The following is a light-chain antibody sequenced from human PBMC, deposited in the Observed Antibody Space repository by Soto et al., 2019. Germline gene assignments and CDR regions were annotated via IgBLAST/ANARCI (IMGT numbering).Light chain of an antibody. CDR3: HQYGSSPQA. J-gene: IGKJ3*01. V-gene: IGKV3-20*01. CDR1: QSVTRSF. Sequence: EIVLTQSPGTLSLSPGERVTLSCRASQSVTRSFLAWYQQKPGQAPRLLIYGASSRVTGIPDRFSGSGSETDFTLTISRLEPEDFAVYYCHQYGSSPQAFGPGTKVDIK. CDR2: GAS.